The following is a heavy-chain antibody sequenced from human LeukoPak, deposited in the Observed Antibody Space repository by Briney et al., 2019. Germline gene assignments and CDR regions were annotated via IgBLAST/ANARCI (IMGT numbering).Heavy chain of an antibody. Sequence: ASVKVSCKASGYTFTSYDINWVRQATGQGLERMGWMNPNSGNTSYAQKFQGRVTMTRNTSISTAYMELSRLRSEDTAVYYCARVRGTMVRGVIYYWGQGTLVTVSS. CDR1: GYTFTSYD. D-gene: IGHD3-10*01. CDR2: MNPNSGNT. V-gene: IGHV1-8*01. J-gene: IGHJ4*02. CDR3: ARVRGTMVRGVIYY.